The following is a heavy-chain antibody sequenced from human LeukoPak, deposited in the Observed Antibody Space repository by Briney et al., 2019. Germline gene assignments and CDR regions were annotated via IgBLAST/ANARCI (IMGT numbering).Heavy chain of an antibody. Sequence: GGSLRLSCAASGCTFSSYAMHWVRQAPGKGLEWVAVISYDGSNKYYADSVKGRFTISRDNAKNSLYLQMNSLRAEDTAVYYCATFRDGYNLNYFDYWGQGTVVTVSS. J-gene: IGHJ4*02. CDR1: GCTFSSYA. CDR3: ATFRDGYNLNYFDY. V-gene: IGHV3-30*07. CDR2: ISYDGSNK. D-gene: IGHD5-24*01.